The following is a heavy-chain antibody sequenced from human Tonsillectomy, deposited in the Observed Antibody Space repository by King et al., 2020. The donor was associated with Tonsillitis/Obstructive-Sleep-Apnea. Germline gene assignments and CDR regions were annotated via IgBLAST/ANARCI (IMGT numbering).Heavy chain of an antibody. J-gene: IGHJ3*02. CDR3: ARDFSDILTNDAFDI. V-gene: IGHV3-11*01. D-gene: IGHD3-9*01. CDR2: ISSSGSTI. Sequence: LQLVQSGGGLVKPGGSLRLSCAASGFTFSDYYMSWIRQAPGKGLEWVSYISSSGSTIYYADSVKGRFTISRDNAKNSLYLQMNRLRAEDTAVYYCARDFSDILTNDAFDICGQGGMGTPSS. CDR1: GFTFSDYY.